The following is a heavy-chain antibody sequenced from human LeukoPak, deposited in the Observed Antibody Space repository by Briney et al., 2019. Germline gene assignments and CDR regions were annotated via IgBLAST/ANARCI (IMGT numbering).Heavy chain of an antibody. Sequence: ASDTLSLTCAVSGYSISSGYYWGWLRQPPGKGLEWIGSIYHSGSTYYNPSLKSRVTMSVDTSKNQFSLKLSSVTAADTAVYYCARDFWSGYSISFDYWGQGTLVTVSS. D-gene: IGHD3-3*01. CDR3: ARDFWSGYSISFDY. CDR1: GYSISSGYY. V-gene: IGHV4-38-2*02. J-gene: IGHJ4*02. CDR2: IYHSGST.